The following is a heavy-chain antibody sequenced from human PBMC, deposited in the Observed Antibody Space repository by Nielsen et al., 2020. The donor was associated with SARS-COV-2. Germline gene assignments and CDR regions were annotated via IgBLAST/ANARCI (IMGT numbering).Heavy chain of an antibody. CDR1: GFTVSSNY. D-gene: IGHD5-18*01. CDR3: ARNTAMEHYYYYYMDV. V-gene: IGHV3-66*01. CDR2: IYSGGST. J-gene: IGHJ6*03. Sequence: GGSLRLSCAASGFTVSSNYMSWVRQAPGKGLEWVSVIYSGGSTYYADSVKGRFTISRDNSKNTLYLQMNSLRAEDTAVYYCARNTAMEHYYYYYMDVWGKGTTVTVSS.